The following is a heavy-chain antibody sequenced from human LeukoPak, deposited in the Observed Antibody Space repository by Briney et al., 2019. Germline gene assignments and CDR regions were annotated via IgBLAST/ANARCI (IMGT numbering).Heavy chain of an antibody. J-gene: IGHJ5*02. CDR3: ARGLGIISCCESLNWFDP. CDR2: ISAYNGNT. D-gene: IGHD3-16*01. CDR1: GYTFTSYG. V-gene: IGHV1-18*01. Sequence: ASVKVSCKASGYTFTSYGISWVRQAPGQGLEWMGWISAYNGNTNYAQKLQGRVTMTTDTSTSTACMELRSLRSDDTAVYYCARGLGIISCCESLNWFDPWGQGTLVSVSS.